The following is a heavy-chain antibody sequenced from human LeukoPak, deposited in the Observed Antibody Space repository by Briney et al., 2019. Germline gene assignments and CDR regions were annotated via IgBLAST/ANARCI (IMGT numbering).Heavy chain of an antibody. V-gene: IGHV4-59*08. J-gene: IGHJ4*02. CDR3: ARQRGYVLFDY. Sequence: SETLSLTCTVSGGSISSYYWSWIRQPPGKGLEWIGYIYYSGSTNYNPSLKSRVTISVDTSKNQFSLKLSSVTAADTAVYYCARQRGYVLFDYWGQGTLLTVSS. CDR2: IYYSGST. D-gene: IGHD5-12*01. CDR1: GGSISSYY.